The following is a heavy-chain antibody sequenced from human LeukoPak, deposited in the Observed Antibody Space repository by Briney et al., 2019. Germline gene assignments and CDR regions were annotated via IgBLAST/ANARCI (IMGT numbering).Heavy chain of an antibody. V-gene: IGHV3-21*01. J-gene: IGHJ4*02. CDR1: GFTFSTYS. CDR2: ISSSTTHI. Sequence: GGSLRLSCAASGFTFSTYSMNWVRQAPGKGLEWVSSISSSTTHIYYADSVQGRFTISRDNARNSLYLQMNSLGAEDTAVYYCARGGGFFGYWGQGTLVTVSS. D-gene: IGHD3-16*01. CDR3: ARGGGFFGY.